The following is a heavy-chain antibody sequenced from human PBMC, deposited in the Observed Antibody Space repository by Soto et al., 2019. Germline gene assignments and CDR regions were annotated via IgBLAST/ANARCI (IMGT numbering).Heavy chain of an antibody. J-gene: IGHJ3*02. Sequence: EVQLVESGGDVVQPGGSLRLSCAASGFTFSGHWMHWVRQVPGKGLEWVSRINTDGGSSAHADFVKGRFTISRDNAKNTLYLQMHGLRAEDTAVYYCAREAGYCSRTSCYRRAFDTWGQGTTVTVSS. CDR3: AREAGYCSRTSCYRRAFDT. V-gene: IGHV3-74*03. D-gene: IGHD2-2*01. CDR1: GFTFSGHW. CDR2: INTDGGSS.